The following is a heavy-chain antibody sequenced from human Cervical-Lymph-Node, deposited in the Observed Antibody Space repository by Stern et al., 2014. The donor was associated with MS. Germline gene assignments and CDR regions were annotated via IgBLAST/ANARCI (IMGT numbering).Heavy chain of an antibody. CDR1: GYTFTSYY. D-gene: IGHD6-19*01. CDR2: INPSGGST. V-gene: IGHV1-46*01. J-gene: IGHJ6*02. CDR3: AREVAGHRLGMMDV. Sequence: VHLVESGAEVKKPGASVKVSCKASGYTFTSYYMHWVRQAPGQGLEWLGIINPSGGSTSYARKLQGRVTMTRDTSTRTVYMELSSLRSEDTAVYYCAREVAGHRLGMMDVWGQGTTVTVSS.